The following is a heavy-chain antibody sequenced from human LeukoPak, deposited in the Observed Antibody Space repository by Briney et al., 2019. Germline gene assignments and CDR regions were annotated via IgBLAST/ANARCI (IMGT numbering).Heavy chain of an antibody. J-gene: IGHJ4*02. D-gene: IGHD2-2*01. CDR1: GGSISSYY. CDR3: ARHGSISWEVGY. V-gene: IGHV4-59*08. Sequence: SETLSLTCTVSGGSISSYYWSWIRQPPGKGLEWIGYIYYSGSTNYNPSLKSRVTTSVDTSKNQFSLKLSSVTAADTAVYYCARHGSISWEVGYWGQGTLVTVSS. CDR2: IYYSGST.